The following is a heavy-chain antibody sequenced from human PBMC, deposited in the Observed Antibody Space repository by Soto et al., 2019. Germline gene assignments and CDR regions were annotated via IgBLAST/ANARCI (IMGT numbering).Heavy chain of an antibody. J-gene: IGHJ4*02. V-gene: IGHV3-21*01. CDR2: ISSSSSYI. CDR3: ARSPRTRSGLERRSWVDY. Sequence: GGSLRLSCAASGFTFSSYSMNWVRQAPGKGLEWVSSISSSSSYIYYADSVKGRFTISRDNAKNSLYLQMNSLRAEDTAVYYCARSPRTRSGLERRSWVDYWGQGTLVTVSS. CDR1: GFTFSSYS. D-gene: IGHD1-1*01.